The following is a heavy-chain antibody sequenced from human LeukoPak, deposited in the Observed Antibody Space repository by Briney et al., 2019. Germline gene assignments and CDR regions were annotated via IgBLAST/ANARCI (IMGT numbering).Heavy chain of an antibody. CDR2: ISRTGNSI. Sequence: GGSLRLSCAASGFTLSSYEMNWVRLAPGKGLEWISYISRTGNSIYYADSVKGRFTISRDSAKNSLYLQMNSLRADDTAVYYCARGPYSSNWYVDYWGQGTLVTVAS. J-gene: IGHJ4*02. CDR3: ARGPYSSNWYVDY. D-gene: IGHD6-13*01. CDR1: GFTLSSYE. V-gene: IGHV3-48*03.